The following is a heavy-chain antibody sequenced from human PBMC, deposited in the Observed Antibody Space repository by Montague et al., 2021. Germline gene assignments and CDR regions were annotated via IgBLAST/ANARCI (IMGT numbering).Heavy chain of an antibody. D-gene: IGHD3-22*01. CDR3: ARWRVYYDSSGYAA. V-gene: IGHV3-30-3*01. J-gene: IGHJ5*02. Sequence: SLRLSCAASGFTFSTFPMHWVRQAPGKGLEWVVLISHDGSNKYYADSVRGRFTVSRDNSKNTLYLQTSSLRADDTAVYYCARWRVYYDSSGYAAWGRGTLVTVSS. CDR1: GFTFSTFP. CDR2: ISHDGSNK.